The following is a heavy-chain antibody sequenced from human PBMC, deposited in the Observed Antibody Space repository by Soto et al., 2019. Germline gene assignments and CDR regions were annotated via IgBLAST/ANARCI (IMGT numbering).Heavy chain of an antibody. CDR1: GGTFSSYA. CDR3: ARGFHGDYVAYYYYGMDV. CDR2: IIPIFGTA. V-gene: IGHV1-69*01. Sequence: QVQLVQSGAEVKKPGSSVKVSCKASGGTFSSYAISWVRQAPGQGLEWMGGIIPIFGTASYAQKFQGRVTITADESTSTAYMELSSLRSEDTAVYYCARGFHGDYVAYYYYGMDVWGQGTTVTVSS. D-gene: IGHD4-17*01. J-gene: IGHJ6*02.